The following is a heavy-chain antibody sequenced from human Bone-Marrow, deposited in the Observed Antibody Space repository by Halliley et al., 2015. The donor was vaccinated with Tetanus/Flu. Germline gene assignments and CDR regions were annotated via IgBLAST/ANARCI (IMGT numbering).Heavy chain of an antibody. CDR3: ARVNGGVPGPDY. D-gene: IGHD3-16*01. CDR1: GYSISSGDY. Sequence: TLSLTCTVSGYSISSGDYWGWIRQPPGKGLEWIGNIYHNGNSYQNPSLKSRVTISADKSNNQFSRKLSSLTAADTAVYYCARVNGGVPGPDYWGPGPLVTVSS. CDR2: IYHNGNS. V-gene: IGHV4-38-2*02. J-gene: IGHJ4*02.